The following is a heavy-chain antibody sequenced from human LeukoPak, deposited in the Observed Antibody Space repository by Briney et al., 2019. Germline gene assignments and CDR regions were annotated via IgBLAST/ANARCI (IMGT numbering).Heavy chain of an antibody. J-gene: IGHJ4*02. Sequence: GGSLRLSCAASGFTFSSYGMHWVRQAPGKGLVWVSRINSDGSSTSYADSVKGRFTISRDNAKNTLYLQMNSLRAEDTAVYYCAKVGYYDSSGYNWGQGTLVTVSS. CDR2: INSDGSST. D-gene: IGHD3-22*01. CDR1: GFTFSSYG. CDR3: AKVGYYDSSGYN. V-gene: IGHV3-74*01.